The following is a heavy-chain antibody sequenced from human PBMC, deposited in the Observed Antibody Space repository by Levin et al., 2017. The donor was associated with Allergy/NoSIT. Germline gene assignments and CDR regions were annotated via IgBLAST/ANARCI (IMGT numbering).Heavy chain of an antibody. CDR3: AADGGYCSSTSCYGGDY. D-gene: IGHD2-2*01. CDR1: GFTFTSSA. J-gene: IGHJ4*02. CDR2: IVVGSGNT. V-gene: IGHV1-58*01. Sequence: SVKVSCKASGFTFTSSAVQWVRQARGQRLEWIGWIVVGSGNTNYAQKFQERVTITRDMSTSTAYMELSSLRSEDTAVYYCAADGGYCSSTSCYGGDYWGQGTLVTVSS.